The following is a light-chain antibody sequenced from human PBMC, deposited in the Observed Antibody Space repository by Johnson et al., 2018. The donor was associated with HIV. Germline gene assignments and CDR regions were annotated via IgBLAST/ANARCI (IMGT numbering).Light chain of an antibody. J-gene: IGLJ1*01. CDR2: ENN. CDR1: SSNIGNNY. Sequence: QSVLTQPPSMSAAPGQKVTISCSASSSNIGNNYVSWYQQLPGTAPTLLIYENNKRPSGIPDRFSASKSGTSATLGITGLQPGDEADYYCGTWDSSLSAYVFGTGTKVTVL. CDR3: GTWDSSLSAYV. V-gene: IGLV1-51*02.